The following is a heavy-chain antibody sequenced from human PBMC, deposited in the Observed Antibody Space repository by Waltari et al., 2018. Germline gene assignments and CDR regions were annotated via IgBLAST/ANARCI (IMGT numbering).Heavy chain of an antibody. D-gene: IGHD3-3*01. CDR3: ARGVTIFGVVIGAFDI. J-gene: IGHJ3*02. CDR1: GGSISSGGYS. Sequence: QLQLQESGSGLVKPSQTLSLTCAVSGGSISSGGYSWSWIRQPPGKGLEWIGYIYHSGSPYYNPALKSRVTIAVDRSKNQFSLKLSSVTAADTAVYYCARGVTIFGVVIGAFDIWGQGTMVTVSS. CDR2: IYHSGSP. V-gene: IGHV4-30-2*01.